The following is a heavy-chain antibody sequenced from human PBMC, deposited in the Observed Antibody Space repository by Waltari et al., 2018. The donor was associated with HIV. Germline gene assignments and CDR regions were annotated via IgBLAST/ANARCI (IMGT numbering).Heavy chain of an antibody. Sequence: VQVVQSGAEVKKPGSSVKVSCQASGDTLSNYAVSWVRPATGQGLEWMGRIIPAIGIAMHTDKFQDRVTINADKATNSAYMELGGLRSEDTALYFCALGRIDDIRSGRENLGGFDPWGPGTLVSVSS. D-gene: IGHD3-3*01. CDR1: GDTLSNYA. CDR2: IIPAIGIA. V-gene: IGHV1-69*04. J-gene: IGHJ5*02. CDR3: ALGRIDDIRSGRENLGGFDP.